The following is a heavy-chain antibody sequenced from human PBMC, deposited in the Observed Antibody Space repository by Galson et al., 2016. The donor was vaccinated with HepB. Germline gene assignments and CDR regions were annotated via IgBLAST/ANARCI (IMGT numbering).Heavy chain of an antibody. J-gene: IGHJ5*02. CDR1: GDSISSSGW. Sequence: TLSLTCAVSGDSISSSGWWSWVRQPPGKGLEWIGEIFQTGTTNYNISLKSRVTISVDKSRNQFSLKMNSVTAADTAVYYCAKLITRYCSSSTCSDHDINWFDPWGRGTLVTVSS. D-gene: IGHD2-2*01. CDR3: AKLITRYCSSSTCSDHDINWFDP. CDR2: IFQTGTT. V-gene: IGHV4-4*02.